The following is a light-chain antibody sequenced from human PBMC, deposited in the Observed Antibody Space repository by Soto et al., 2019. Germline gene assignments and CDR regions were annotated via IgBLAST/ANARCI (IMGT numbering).Light chain of an antibody. CDR1: QSVSNNY. J-gene: IGKJ1*01. CDR3: QQYGSSGT. V-gene: IGKV3-20*01. Sequence: EIVLTQSLGTLSLSPREGANLXCRASQSVSNNYLAWYQQKPGQAPRLLIYGASNRATGIPDRFSGSGSGTDFTLTISRLEPEDFAVYYCQQYGSSGTFGQGTKVDIK. CDR2: GAS.